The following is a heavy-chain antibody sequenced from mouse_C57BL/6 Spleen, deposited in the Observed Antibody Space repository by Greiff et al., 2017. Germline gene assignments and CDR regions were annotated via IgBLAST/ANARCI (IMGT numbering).Heavy chain of an antibody. CDR2: IYPSDSET. V-gene: IGHV1-61*01. CDR1: GYTFTSYW. CDR3: ARGGGPWYFDV. J-gene: IGHJ1*03. Sequence: QVHVKQPGAELVRPGSSVKLSCKASGYTFTSYWMDWVKQRPGQGLEWIGNIYPSDSETHYNQKFKDKATLTVDKSSSTAYMQLSSLTSEDSAVYYCARGGGPWYFDVWGTGTTVTVSS.